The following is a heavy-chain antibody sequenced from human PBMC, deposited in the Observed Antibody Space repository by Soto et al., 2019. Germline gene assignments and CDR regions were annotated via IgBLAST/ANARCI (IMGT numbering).Heavy chain of an antibody. CDR2: INAGNGNT. CDR3: ARGITLPTPLDY. J-gene: IGHJ4*02. V-gene: IGHV1-3*01. D-gene: IGHD1-20*01. CDR1: GGTFTSYA. Sequence: ASVKVSCKASGGTFTSYAMHCVRQAPGQRLEWMGWINAGNGNTKYSQKFQGRVTITRDTSASTAYMELSSLRSEDTAVYYCARGITLPTPLDYWGQGTLVTVSS.